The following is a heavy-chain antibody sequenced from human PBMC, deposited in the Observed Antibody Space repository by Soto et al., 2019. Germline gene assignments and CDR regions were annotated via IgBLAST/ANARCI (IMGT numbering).Heavy chain of an antibody. CDR2: IYYSGST. J-gene: IGHJ4*02. CDR3: ARKDSSGWYRTFDY. D-gene: IGHD6-19*01. Sequence: SETLSLTCTVSGGSISSGGYYWSWIRQHPGKGLEWIGYIYYSGSTYYNPSLKSRVTISVDTSKNQFSLKLSSVTAADTAVYYCARKDSSGWYRTFDYWGQGTLVTVSS. V-gene: IGHV4-31*03. CDR1: GGSISSGGYY.